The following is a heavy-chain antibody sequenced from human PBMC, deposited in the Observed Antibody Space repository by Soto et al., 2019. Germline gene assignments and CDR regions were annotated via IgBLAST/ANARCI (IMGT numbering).Heavy chain of an antibody. CDR3: ARGGGAHYRFDP. Sequence: ASVKVSCKASGYTFAGYYITWMRQAPGRGPEWVGWISPFNGQTNYAQKFQGRVTMTTDTSTSPVYMDLRSLRPDDTAVYYCARGGGAHYRFDPWGQGTLVTVSS. J-gene: IGHJ5*02. CDR2: ISPFNGQT. D-gene: IGHD1-26*01. V-gene: IGHV1-18*01. CDR1: GYTFAGYY.